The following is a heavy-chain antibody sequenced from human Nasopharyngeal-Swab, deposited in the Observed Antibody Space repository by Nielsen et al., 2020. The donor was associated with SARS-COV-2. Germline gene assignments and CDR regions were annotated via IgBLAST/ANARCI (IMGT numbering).Heavy chain of an antibody. V-gene: IGHV3-33*08. CDR2: IWYDGSNK. CDR3: ARAGSGSYYEGGEFDY. CDR1: GFTFSDYY. Sequence: GESLKISCAASGFTFSDYYMSWIRQAPGKGLEWVAVIWYDGSNKYYADSVKGRFTISRDNSKNTLYLQMNSLRAEDTAVYYCARAGSGSYYEGGEFDYWGQGTLVTVSS. D-gene: IGHD1-26*01. J-gene: IGHJ4*02.